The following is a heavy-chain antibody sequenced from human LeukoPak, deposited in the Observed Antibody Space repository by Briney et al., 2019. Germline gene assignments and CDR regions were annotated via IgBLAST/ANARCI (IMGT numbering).Heavy chain of an antibody. Sequence: GGSLRLSCAASGFTFDDFAMHWVRQAPGKGLEWVSLISGDGGTTYYTDSVKGRFTISRDNSNSSLYLQMNSLRAEDSALYYCAKDRRGGQLWSQTDPWGQGTLVTVSS. CDR1: GFTFDDFA. CDR3: AKDRRGGQLWSQTDP. V-gene: IGHV3-43*02. D-gene: IGHD3-16*01. J-gene: IGHJ4*02. CDR2: ISGDGGTT.